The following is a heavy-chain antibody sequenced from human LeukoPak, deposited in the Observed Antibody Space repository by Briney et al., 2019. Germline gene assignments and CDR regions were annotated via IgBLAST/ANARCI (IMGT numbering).Heavy chain of an antibody. V-gene: IGHV3-48*01. CDR1: GFTFSRYT. D-gene: IGHD5-12*01. Sequence: PGGSPRLSCAASGFTFSRYTMNWVRQAPGKGLEWISYISSSSSTIYYADSVKGRFTISRDSANNSVNLQMNSLRAEDTAVYYCATGVSGPIDSWGQGTLVTVSS. CDR2: ISSSSSTI. J-gene: IGHJ4*02. CDR3: ATGVSGPIDS.